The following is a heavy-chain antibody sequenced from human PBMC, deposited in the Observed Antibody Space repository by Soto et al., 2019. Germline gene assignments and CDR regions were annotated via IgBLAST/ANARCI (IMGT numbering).Heavy chain of an antibody. J-gene: IGHJ5*02. V-gene: IGHV1-69*06. CDR1: GGTFSSYA. CDR2: IIPIFGTA. D-gene: IGHD3-22*01. Sequence: QVQLVQAGAEVKKPGSSVKVSCKASGGTFSSYAISWVRQAPGQGLEWMGGIIPIFGTANYAQKFQGRVTIIADKSTSTAYMELSSLRSEDTAVYYCARDDSSGYYYPNWFDPWGQGTLVTVSS. CDR3: ARDDSSGYYYPNWFDP.